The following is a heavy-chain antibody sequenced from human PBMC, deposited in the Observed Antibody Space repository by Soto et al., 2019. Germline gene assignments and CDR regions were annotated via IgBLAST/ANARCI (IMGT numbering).Heavy chain of an antibody. CDR3: ARHSASWQWFDY. CDR2: IYYSGST. CDR1: GGSISSGGYY. D-gene: IGHD1-26*01. J-gene: IGHJ5*01. Sequence: QVQLQESGPGLVKPSQTLSLTCSVSGGSISSGGYYWSWIRQHPEKGLEWIGYIYYSGSTNYNPSLKSRGIISVDTSSNRFSLDLRSVTAADTAIYYCARHSASWQWFDYWGHGNLVTVSS. V-gene: IGHV4-31*03.